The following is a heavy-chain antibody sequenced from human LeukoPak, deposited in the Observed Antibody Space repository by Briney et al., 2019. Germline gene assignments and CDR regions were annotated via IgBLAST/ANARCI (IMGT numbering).Heavy chain of an antibody. Sequence: PSETLSLTCAVSGGSFSGYYWTWIRQPPGKGLEWIGEINHSGSANYNPSLKSRVTIDTSKNQFSLKLSSVTAADTAVYYCARGQGTVTTHWGQGTLVTVSS. D-gene: IGHD4-17*01. CDR3: ARGQGTVTTH. CDR2: INHSGSA. J-gene: IGHJ4*02. CDR1: GGSFSGYY. V-gene: IGHV4-34*01.